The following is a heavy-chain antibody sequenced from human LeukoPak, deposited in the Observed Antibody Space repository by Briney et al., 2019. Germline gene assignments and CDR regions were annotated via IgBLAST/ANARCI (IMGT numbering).Heavy chain of an antibody. CDR1: GFTFSSYS. Sequence: GSLRLSCGASGFTFSSYSMNWVRQAPGRGMEWVSYISGSSRPIYYADSVKGRFTISRDNAKNSLYLRMNSLRAEDTAVYYCARDYSYGFLNWGQGTLVTVSS. J-gene: IGHJ4*02. CDR3: ARDYSYGFLN. CDR2: ISGSSRPI. D-gene: IGHD5-18*01. V-gene: IGHV3-48*01.